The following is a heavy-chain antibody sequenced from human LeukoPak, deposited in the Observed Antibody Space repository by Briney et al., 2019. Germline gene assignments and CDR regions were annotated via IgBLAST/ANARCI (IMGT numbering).Heavy chain of an antibody. CDR1: GGSISSGGYY. CDR2: IYHSGSS. J-gene: IGHJ6*03. D-gene: IGHD2-2*01. V-gene: IGHV4-30-2*01. CDR3: ARVPHQYCSSTSCPTLYYYMGV. Sequence: PSETLSLTCTVSGGSISSGGYYWSWIRQPPGKGLEWIGYIYHSGSSYYNPSLKSRVTISVDRSKNQFSLKLSSVTAADTAVYYCARVPHQYCSSTSCPTLYYYMGVWGKGTTVTVSS.